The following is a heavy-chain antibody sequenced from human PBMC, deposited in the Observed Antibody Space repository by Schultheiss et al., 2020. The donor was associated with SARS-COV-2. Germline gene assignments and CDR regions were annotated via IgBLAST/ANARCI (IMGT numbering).Heavy chain of an antibody. J-gene: IGHJ5*02. Sequence: GESLKISCAASGFTVRTNSMRWVRQAPGKGLEWVSLIHSGVTTYYADSVKGRFTISRDNSKNTLYLQMNSLRAEDTAVYYCAIRNSGWIAFDPWGQGTLVTVSS. CDR3: AIRNSGWIAFDP. CDR1: GFTVRTNS. CDR2: IHSGVTT. D-gene: IGHD6-19*01. V-gene: IGHV3-53*01.